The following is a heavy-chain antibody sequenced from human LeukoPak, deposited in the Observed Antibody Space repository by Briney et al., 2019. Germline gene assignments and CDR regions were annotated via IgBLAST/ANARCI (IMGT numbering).Heavy chain of an antibody. J-gene: IGHJ4*02. V-gene: IGHV3-11*01. CDR1: GFTVSSNY. D-gene: IGHD3-10*01. CDR2: ISSSGSSI. CDR3: AATYGSGSHYSPGDY. Sequence: GGSLRLSCAASGFTVSSNYMSWVRQAPGKRLEWVSYISSSGSSIYYADSVKGRFTISRDNAKNSLYLQMNSLRAEDTAVYYCAATYGSGSHYSPGDYWGQGTLVTVSS.